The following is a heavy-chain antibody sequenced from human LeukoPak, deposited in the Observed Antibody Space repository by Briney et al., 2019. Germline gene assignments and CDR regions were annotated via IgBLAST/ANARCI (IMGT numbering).Heavy chain of an antibody. V-gene: IGHV3-7*01. CDR2: IKQDGSEK. CDR1: GFTFSSYW. J-gene: IGHJ3*02. Sequence: PGGSLRLSCAASGFTFSSYWMSWVRQAPGKGLEWVANIKQDGSEKYYVDSVKGRFTISGDNAKNSLYLQMNSLRAEDTAVYYCARDETLEMATIGVEAFDIWGHGTMVTVSS. CDR3: ARDETLEMATIGVEAFDI. D-gene: IGHD5-24*01.